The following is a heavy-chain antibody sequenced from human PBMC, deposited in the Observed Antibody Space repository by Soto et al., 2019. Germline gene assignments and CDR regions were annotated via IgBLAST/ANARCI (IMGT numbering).Heavy chain of an antibody. CDR1: GGSISSSSYY. CDR2: IYYSGST. J-gene: IGHJ5*02. D-gene: IGHD2-8*01. CDR3: ARQLMVYAIVDWFDP. Sequence: SETLSLTCTVSGGSISSSSYYWGWIRQPPGKGLEWIGSIYYSGSTYYNPSLKSRVTISVDTSKNQFSLKLSSVTAADTAVYYCARQLMVYAIVDWFDPWGQGTLVTVSS. V-gene: IGHV4-39*01.